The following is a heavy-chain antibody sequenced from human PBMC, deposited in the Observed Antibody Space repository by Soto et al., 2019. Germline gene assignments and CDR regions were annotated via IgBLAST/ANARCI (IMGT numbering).Heavy chain of an antibody. D-gene: IGHD6-13*01. J-gene: IGHJ4*02. CDR2: INHSGST. CDR3: ARSPSTYSSSWYAGGLDY. CDR1: GGSFSGYY. Sequence: SETLSLTCAVYGGSFSGYYWRWSRHPPGKGLEWIGEINHSGSTNYTPALKSRVTISVDTSKNQFSLNLSSVTAADTAVYYCARSPSTYSSSWYAGGLDYWGQGTLVTVSS. V-gene: IGHV4-34*01.